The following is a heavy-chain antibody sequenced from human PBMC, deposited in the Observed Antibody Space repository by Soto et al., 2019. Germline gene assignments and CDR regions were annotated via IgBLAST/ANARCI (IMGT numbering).Heavy chain of an antibody. V-gene: IGHV1-69*13. CDR2: IIPIFGTA. CDR3: ARDRSYYDSSGYHPEDAFFDY. CDR1: GGAFSSYA. J-gene: IGHJ4*02. D-gene: IGHD3-22*01. Sequence: SVKVSCKASGGAFSSYAISWVRQAPGQGLEWMGGIIPIFGTANYAQKFQGRVTITADESTSTAYMELSSLRSEDTAVYYCARDRSYYDSSGYHPEDAFFDYWGQGTLVTVSS.